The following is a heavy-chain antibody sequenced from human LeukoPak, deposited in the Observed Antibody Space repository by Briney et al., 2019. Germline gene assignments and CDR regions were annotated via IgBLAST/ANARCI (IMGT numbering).Heavy chain of an antibody. Sequence: ASVKVSCKASGGTFSSYAFSWVRQAPGRGLEWMGGIIPMFGTAKYAQKFQGRVTITAVESMSTAYMELSSLRSEDTAVYYCARGWLAETTVVTPYNYWGQGTLVTVSS. V-gene: IGHV1-69*13. CDR3: ARGWLAETTVVTPYNY. J-gene: IGHJ4*02. CDR1: GGTFSSYA. CDR2: IIPMFGTA. D-gene: IGHD4-23*01.